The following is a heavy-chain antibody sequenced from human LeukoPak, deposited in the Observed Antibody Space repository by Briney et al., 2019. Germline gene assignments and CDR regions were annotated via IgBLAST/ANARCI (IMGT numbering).Heavy chain of an antibody. D-gene: IGHD6-19*01. CDR1: GYSFTSYW. J-gene: IGHJ5*02. V-gene: IGHV5-51*01. Sequence: GESLKISCKGSGYSFTSYWIGWVCQMPGKGLEWMGIIYPGDSDTRYSPSFQGQVTISADKSISTAYLQWSSLKASDTAMYYCARQAVAGTPNNWFDPWGQGTLVTVSS. CDR2: IYPGDSDT. CDR3: ARQAVAGTPNNWFDP.